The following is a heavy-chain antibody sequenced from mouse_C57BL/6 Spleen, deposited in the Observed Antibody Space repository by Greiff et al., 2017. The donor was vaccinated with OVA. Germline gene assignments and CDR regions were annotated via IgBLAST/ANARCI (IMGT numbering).Heavy chain of an antibody. D-gene: IGHD2-3*01. J-gene: IGHJ2*01. Sequence: QVQLQQPGAELVKPGASVKMSCKASGYTFTSYWITWVKQRPGQGLEWIGDIYPGSGSTNYNEKFKSKATLTVDTSSSTAYMQLSSLTSEDSAVYYCARGKPISIYDGYYFDYWGKGTTLTVSS. CDR2: IYPGSGST. CDR1: GYTFTSYW. CDR3: ARGKPISIYDGYYFDY. V-gene: IGHV1-55*01.